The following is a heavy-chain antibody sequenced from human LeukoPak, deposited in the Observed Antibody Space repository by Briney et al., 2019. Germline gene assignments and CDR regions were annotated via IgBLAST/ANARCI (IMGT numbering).Heavy chain of an antibody. D-gene: IGHD3-3*02. CDR3: ARVDAASGSHFWDY. V-gene: IGHV1-2*02. J-gene: IGHJ4*02. Sequence: ASVKVSCKASGYTFTGYYMHWVRQAPGQGLEWMGWINPNSGGTNYAQKFQGRVTMTRDTSTTTVYMDLGGLRSDDTAVYYCARVDAASGSHFWDYWGQGSLVTVSS. CDR2: INPNSGGT. CDR1: GYTFTGYY.